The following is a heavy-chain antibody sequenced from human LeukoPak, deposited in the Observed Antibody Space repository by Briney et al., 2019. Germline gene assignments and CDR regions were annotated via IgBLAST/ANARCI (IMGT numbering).Heavy chain of an antibody. CDR2: IYHSGST. Sequence: SETLSLTCAVSGGSISSSNWWSWVRQPPGQGLEWIGEIYHSGSTNYNPSLKSRVTISVDKSKNQFSLKLSSVTAADTAVYYCARAGGYSGYDVAYFDYWGQGTLVTVSS. V-gene: IGHV4-4*02. CDR3: ARAGGYSGYDVAYFDY. CDR1: GGSISSSNW. D-gene: IGHD5-12*01. J-gene: IGHJ4*02.